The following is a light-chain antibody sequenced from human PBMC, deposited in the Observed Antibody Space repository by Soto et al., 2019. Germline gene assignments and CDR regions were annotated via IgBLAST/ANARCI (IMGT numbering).Light chain of an antibody. CDR1: RSDIGSYNY. V-gene: IGLV2-14*01. CDR3: ISYTGSRTSYV. J-gene: IGLJ1*01. CDR2: GVS. Sequence: QSVLSQPASVSGSPGHSITISCSGTRSDIGSYNYVAWYQQFPGKTPKILIYGVSNRPSGVSSRFSGSKSGNTASLTISGLQAEDDADYYCISYTGSRTSYVFGSGTKVTVL.